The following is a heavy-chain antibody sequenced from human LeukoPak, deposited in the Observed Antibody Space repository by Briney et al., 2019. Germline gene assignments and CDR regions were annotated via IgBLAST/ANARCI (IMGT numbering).Heavy chain of an antibody. V-gene: IGHV3-53*01. J-gene: IGHJ4*02. Sequence: PGRCLRLSCTASGLPVGSNYMTWVSQAPGKGLEWVSVIYTGGNTDHADSVQGRFTLSRDNSKNTLYLHMNSLRVENTAVYYCARGRPPYYFDYWGQGTLVTVSA. CDR3: ARGRPPYYFDY. CDR2: IYTGGNT. CDR1: GLPVGSNY.